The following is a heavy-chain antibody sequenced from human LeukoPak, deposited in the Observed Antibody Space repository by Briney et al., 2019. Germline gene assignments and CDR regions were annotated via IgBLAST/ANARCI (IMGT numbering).Heavy chain of an antibody. D-gene: IGHD6-19*01. CDR3: AKGLEVAVAGTLGYFDY. V-gene: IGHV3-23*01. J-gene: IGHJ4*02. CDR2: ISGSGGST. CDR1: GFTFSSYA. Sequence: GGSLRLPCAAPGFTFSSYAMSWVRQAPGKGLEWVSAISGSGGSTYYADSVKGRFTISRDNSKNTLYLQMNSLRAEDTAVYYCAKGLEVAVAGTLGYFDYWGQGTLVTVSS.